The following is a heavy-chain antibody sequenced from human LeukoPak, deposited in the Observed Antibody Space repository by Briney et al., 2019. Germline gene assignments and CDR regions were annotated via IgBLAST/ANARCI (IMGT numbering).Heavy chain of an antibody. CDR3: AKGTSSGWYGTRPRYYGMDV. J-gene: IGHJ6*02. CDR2: ISWNSGSI. Sequence: GGSLRLSCAASGFTFDDYAMPWVRHAPGKGLEWVSGISWNSGSIAYADSVKGRFTISRDNAKNSLYVQMNSLRADDTALYYCAKGTSSGWYGTRPRYYGMDVWGQGTTVTVSS. D-gene: IGHD6-19*01. CDR1: GFTFDDYA. V-gene: IGHV3-9*01.